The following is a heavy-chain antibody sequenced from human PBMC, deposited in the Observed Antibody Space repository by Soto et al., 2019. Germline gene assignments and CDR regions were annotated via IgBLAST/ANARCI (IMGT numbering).Heavy chain of an antibody. CDR1: GFTYNSHA. Sequence: QVQLVESGGGVVQPGRSLRLSCAASGFTYNSHAMHWVRQAPGKGLEWVALVSYDGNHKYYADSVKGRLTISRDNSKNQLFLPMERLRPDEQGGDYLARESANRIFEVAKVGMDVWGQGTTVTVAS. D-gene: IGHD3-3*02. CDR3: ARESANRIFEVAKVGMDV. CDR2: VSYDGNHK. V-gene: IGHV3-30*14. J-gene: IGHJ6*02.